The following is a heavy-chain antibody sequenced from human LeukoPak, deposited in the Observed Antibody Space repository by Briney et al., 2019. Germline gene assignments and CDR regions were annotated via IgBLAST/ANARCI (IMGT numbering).Heavy chain of an antibody. J-gene: IGHJ3*02. CDR3: ARDRGPYDSSGYYPYDAFDI. V-gene: IGHV3-74*01. Sequence: GGSLRLSCAASGFTFSTYWMHWVRQAPGKGLVWVSRINTDGSSTRYADSVKGRFTISRDDAKNTLYLQMNSLRAEDTALYYCARDRGPYDSSGYYPYDAFDIWGQGTMVTVSS. CDR1: GFTFSTYW. D-gene: IGHD3-22*01. CDR2: INTDGSST.